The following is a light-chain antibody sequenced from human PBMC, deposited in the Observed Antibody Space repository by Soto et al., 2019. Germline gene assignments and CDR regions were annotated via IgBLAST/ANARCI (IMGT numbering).Light chain of an antibody. V-gene: IGKV2-28*01. Sequence: DIVMTQSPLSLPVTPGEPASISCRSSQSLLHSDGYNYLDWFLQRPGQSPQLLIYLGSSLASGVPDRFSGRGSGTDFTLKISRVEAEDVGVYYCMQALQTPLTFGGGTKVDIK. CDR1: QSLLHSDGYNY. J-gene: IGKJ4*01. CDR3: MQALQTPLT. CDR2: LGS.